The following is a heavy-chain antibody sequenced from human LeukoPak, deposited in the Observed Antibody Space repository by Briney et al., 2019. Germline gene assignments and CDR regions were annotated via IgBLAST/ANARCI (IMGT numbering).Heavy chain of an antibody. Sequence: SETLFLTCTVSGGSISSYYWSWIRQPPGKGLEWIGYIYYSGSTDYNPSLKSRVTISVDTSKNQFSLKLSSVTAADTAVYYCARAGGLGPITMVRGAPLYYYYMDVWGKGTTVTVSS. CDR2: IYYSGST. CDR3: ARAGGLGPITMVRGAPLYYYYMDV. V-gene: IGHV4-59*01. J-gene: IGHJ6*03. CDR1: GGSISSYY. D-gene: IGHD3-10*01.